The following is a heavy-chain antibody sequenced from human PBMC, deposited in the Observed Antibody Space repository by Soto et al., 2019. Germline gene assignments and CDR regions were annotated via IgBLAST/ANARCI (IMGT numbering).Heavy chain of an antibody. CDR2: ISYDGSNK. Sequence: GESLKISCAASGLTFSSYGMHWVRQAPGKGLEWVAVISYDGSNKYYADSVKGRFTISRDNSKNTLYLQMNSLRAEDTAVYYCAKESPPLDDFWSGYYLTGYFQHWGQGTLVTVSS. CDR3: AKESPPLDDFWSGYYLTGYFQH. J-gene: IGHJ1*01. CDR1: GLTFSSYG. V-gene: IGHV3-30*18. D-gene: IGHD3-3*01.